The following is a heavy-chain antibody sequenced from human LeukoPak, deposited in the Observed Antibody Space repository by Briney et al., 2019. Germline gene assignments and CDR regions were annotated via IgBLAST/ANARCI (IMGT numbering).Heavy chain of an antibody. D-gene: IGHD3-22*01. J-gene: IGHJ3*02. CDR3: AKVITMIVVIIPDAFDI. CDR1: GFTVSSNY. Sequence: GGSLRLSCAASGFTVSSNYMSWVRQAPGKGLEWVSTISGSGGSTYYADSVKGRFTISRDNSKNTLYLQMNSLRAEDTAVYYCAKVITMIVVIIPDAFDIWGQGTMVTVSS. CDR2: ISGSGGST. V-gene: IGHV3-23*01.